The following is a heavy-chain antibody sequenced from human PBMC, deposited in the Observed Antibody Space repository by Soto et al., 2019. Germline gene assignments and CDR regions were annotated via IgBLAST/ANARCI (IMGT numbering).Heavy chain of an antibody. J-gene: IGHJ4*02. V-gene: IGHV4-31*03. CDR2: ISYSGTT. CDR3: ARWLRATWDFDY. CDR1: GASISSGGYY. D-gene: IGHD3-10*01. Sequence: PSETLSLTCTVSGASISSGGYYWSWIRQHPGKGLEWIGCISYSGTTYYNPSLNSRVSISVDTSKNQFSLKLSSVTAADTAVYYCARWLRATWDFDYWGQGTLVTVSS.